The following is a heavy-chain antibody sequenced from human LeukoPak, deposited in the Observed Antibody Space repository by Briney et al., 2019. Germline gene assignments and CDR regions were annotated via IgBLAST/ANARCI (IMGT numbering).Heavy chain of an antibody. Sequence: PGGSLRLSCAASGFTFSSYAMHWVRQAPGKGLEWVSSISSSSSYIYYADSVKGRFTISRDNAKDSLYLQMNSLRAEDTAVYYCARDGATAPYDSSGYYYLSYMDVWGKGTTVTVSS. CDR3: ARDGATAPYDSSGYYYLSYMDV. V-gene: IGHV3-21*01. CDR2: ISSSSSYI. CDR1: GFTFSSYA. D-gene: IGHD3-22*01. J-gene: IGHJ6*03.